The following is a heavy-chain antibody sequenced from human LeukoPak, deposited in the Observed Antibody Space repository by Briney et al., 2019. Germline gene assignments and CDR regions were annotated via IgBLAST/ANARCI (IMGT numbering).Heavy chain of an antibody. D-gene: IGHD2-15*01. CDR1: GYTFTSYY. CDR2: INSSGGST. J-gene: IGHJ4*02. CDR3: ARETPEVVVAATPVGYFDY. V-gene: IGHV1-46*01. Sequence: ASVKVSCKASGYTFTSYYMHWVRQAPGQGLEWMGIINSSGGSTSYAQKFQGRVTMTRDTSTSTVYMELSSLRSEDTAVYYCARETPEVVVAATPVGYFDYWGQGTLVTVSS.